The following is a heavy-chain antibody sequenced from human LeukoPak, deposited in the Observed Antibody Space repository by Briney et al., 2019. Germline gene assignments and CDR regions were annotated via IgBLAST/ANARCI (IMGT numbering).Heavy chain of an antibody. V-gene: IGHV3-48*03. CDR3: ARAIAVDY. J-gene: IGHJ4*02. D-gene: IGHD6-13*01. CDR1: GFTFSSYE. Sequence: GGYLRRSCAASGFTFSSYEMNWVRQAPGKGREGVSYISSSGSTIYYADSVKGRLTISRDNAKNSLYLQMNSLRAEDTAVYYCARAIAVDYWGQGTLVTVSS. CDR2: ISSSGSTI.